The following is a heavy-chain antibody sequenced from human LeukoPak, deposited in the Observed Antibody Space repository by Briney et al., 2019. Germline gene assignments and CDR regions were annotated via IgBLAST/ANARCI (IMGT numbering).Heavy chain of an antibody. D-gene: IGHD6-13*01. Sequence: GASVKVSCKASGGTFSSYAISWVRQAPGQGLEWMGGIIPIFGTANYAQKFQGRVTITADESTSTAYMELSSLRSEDTAVYYCARAARASPGIAAADPFDYWGHGTLVTVSS. CDR1: GGTFSSYA. J-gene: IGHJ4*01. CDR2: IIPIFGTA. CDR3: ARAARASPGIAAADPFDY. V-gene: IGHV1-69*01.